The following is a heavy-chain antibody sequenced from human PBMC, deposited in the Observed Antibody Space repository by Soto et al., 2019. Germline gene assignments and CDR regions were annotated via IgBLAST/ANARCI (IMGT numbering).Heavy chain of an antibody. J-gene: IGHJ6*03. CDR3: AREILVNYYYYMDV. V-gene: IGHV3-7*01. CDR2: IKQDGSEK. CDR1: GFTFSSYW. D-gene: IGHD2-15*01. Sequence: EVQLVESGGGLVQPGGSLRLSCAASGFTFSSYWMSWVRQAPGKGLEWVANIKQDGSEKYYVDSVKGRFTISRDNAKNSLYLQMNSLRAEDTAVYYCAREILVNYYYYMDVWGKGTTVTVSS.